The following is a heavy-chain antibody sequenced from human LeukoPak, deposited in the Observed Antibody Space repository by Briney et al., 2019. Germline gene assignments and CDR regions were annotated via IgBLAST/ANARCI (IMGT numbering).Heavy chain of an antibody. Sequence: ASVKVSCKASGYTFTSYDINWVRQATGQGLEWMGWMSPNSGNTGYAQKFQGRVTMTRDTSIGTAYLELSSLKSEDTAVYYCARVVSGRLGDCSSTSCYLGFSDYYYGMDVWGQGTTVTVSS. CDR2: MSPNSGNT. D-gene: IGHD2-2*01. CDR3: ARVVSGRLGDCSSTSCYLGFSDYYYGMDV. J-gene: IGHJ6*02. CDR1: GYTFTSYD. V-gene: IGHV1-8*01.